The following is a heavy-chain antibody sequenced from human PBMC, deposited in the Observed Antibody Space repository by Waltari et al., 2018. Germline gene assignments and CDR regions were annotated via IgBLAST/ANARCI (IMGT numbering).Heavy chain of an antibody. CDR1: GFTFSSYA. CDR2: ISGSGGST. CDR3: AKVTLGDDYGSWYFDL. Sequence: EVQLVESGGGLVQPGGSLRLSCAASGFTFSSYAMSWVRQAPGKGLEWVSAISGSGGSTYYADSVKGRFTISRDNSKNTLYLQMNSLRAEDTAVYYCAKVTLGDDYGSWYFDLWGRGTLVTVSS. J-gene: IGHJ2*01. V-gene: IGHV3-23*04. D-gene: IGHD4-17*01.